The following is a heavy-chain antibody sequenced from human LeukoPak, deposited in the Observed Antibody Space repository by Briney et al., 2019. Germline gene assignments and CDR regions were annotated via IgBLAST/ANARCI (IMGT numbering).Heavy chain of an antibody. V-gene: IGHV4-34*01. CDR3: ARLSVIVGAALEYYYYYMDV. Sequence: SETLSLTFAVYGGTFSGYYWSWIRQPPGKRLEWVGESNDSGGTDYNPSLKSRVTISADKSKNQVSLKLTSVTAADTAVYYCARLSVIVGAALEYYYYYMDVWGQGTTVTVSS. D-gene: IGHD1-26*01. CDR2: SNDSGGT. CDR1: GGTFSGYY. J-gene: IGHJ6*03.